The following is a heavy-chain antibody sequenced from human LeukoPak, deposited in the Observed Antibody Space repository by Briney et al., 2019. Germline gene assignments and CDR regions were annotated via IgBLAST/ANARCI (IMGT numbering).Heavy chain of an antibody. J-gene: IGHJ4*02. Sequence: GGSLRLSCAASGFTFSTFAMIWVRQPPGKGLEWVSSIFPSGGEIHYADSVRGRFTISRDNSKSTLSLQMNSLRAEDTAVYYCARDRLFGNLPDYWGQGTLVTVSS. CDR1: GFTFSTFA. D-gene: IGHD1-7*01. V-gene: IGHV3-23*01. CDR2: IFPSGGEI. CDR3: ARDRLFGNLPDY.